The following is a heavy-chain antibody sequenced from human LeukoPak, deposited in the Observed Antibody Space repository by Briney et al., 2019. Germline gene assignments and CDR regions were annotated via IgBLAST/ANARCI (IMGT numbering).Heavy chain of an antibody. J-gene: IGHJ4*02. D-gene: IGHD4-17*01. CDR2: MYYSDSA. V-gene: IGHV4-39*07. CDR3: ARGPDYAKLGY. Sequence: SETLSLTCNVSGGSMSSVSYYWGWIRQPPGKGLQWIGVMYYSDSAFYNPSLQSRVTMSLDTSKNHFSLKLSSVTAADTAVYYCARGPDYAKLGYWGQGTLVTVSS. CDR1: GGSMSSVSYY.